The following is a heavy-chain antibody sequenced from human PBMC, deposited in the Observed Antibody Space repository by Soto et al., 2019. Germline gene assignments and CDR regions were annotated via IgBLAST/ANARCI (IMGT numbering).Heavy chain of an antibody. CDR3: AMAPHYYGAGSYMHAY. CDR2: IYYSGST. V-gene: IGHV4-31*03. D-gene: IGHD3-10*01. CDR1: GGSRSSGGYY. Sequence: SETVSITCTVSGGSRSSGGYYWSWIRQHPGKGLEWIGYIYYSGSTYYNPSLRSRVTISVDTTKNQFSLKLSSVTAADTAVYYCAMAPHYYGAGSYMHAYSGQRTLVTVSA. J-gene: IGHJ4*02.